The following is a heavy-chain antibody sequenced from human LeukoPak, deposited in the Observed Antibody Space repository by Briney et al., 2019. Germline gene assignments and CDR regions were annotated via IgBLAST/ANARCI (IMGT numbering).Heavy chain of an antibody. CDR2: ISGSGGST. CDR3: AAQTYDFWSEGYYFDY. D-gene: IGHD3-3*01. J-gene: IGHJ4*02. Sequence: SGGSLRLSCAASGFTFSSYAMSWVRQAPGKGLEWVSAISGSGGSTYYADSVKGRFTISRDNSKNTLYLQMNSLRAEDTAVYYCAAQTYDFWSEGYYFDYWGQGTLVTVSS. V-gene: IGHV3-23*01. CDR1: GFTFSSYA.